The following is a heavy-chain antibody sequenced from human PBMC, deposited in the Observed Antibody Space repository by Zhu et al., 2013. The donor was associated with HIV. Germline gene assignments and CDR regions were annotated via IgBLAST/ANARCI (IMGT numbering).Heavy chain of an antibody. CDR2: INVNNGGT. J-gene: IGHJ4*02. V-gene: IGHV1-2*02. Sequence: QVQLVQSGAEVKKPGASVRVSCKASGYSFTDYYIHWVRQAPGHGLEWMGWINVNNGGTNYAQKFQGRVTMTRDTSISTAYMELSRLTSDDAAVYYCARGVQVNGLYCTNGVCYGDFDYWGQGTLVTVS. D-gene: IGHD2-8*01. CDR1: GYSFTDYY. CDR3: ARGVQVNGLYCTNGVCYGDFDY.